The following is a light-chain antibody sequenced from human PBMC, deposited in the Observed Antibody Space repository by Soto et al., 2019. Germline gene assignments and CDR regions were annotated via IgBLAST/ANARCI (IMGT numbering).Light chain of an antibody. V-gene: IGKV3-20*01. CDR3: QYYGSSST. CDR1: QSVSGSF. J-gene: IGKJ1*01. CDR2: GVS. Sequence: DIVLTQSPGTLSLSPGERGTLSCRASQSVSGSFLAWYQQKPGQAPRLLLYGVSIRATGIPDRFSGSGSGTDFTLTISRLEPADFAVYYCQYYGSSSTFGQGTKVDIK.